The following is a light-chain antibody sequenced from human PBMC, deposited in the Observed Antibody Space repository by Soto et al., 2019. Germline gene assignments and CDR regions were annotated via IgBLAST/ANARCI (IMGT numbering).Light chain of an antibody. CDR1: GSDVGDYNY. V-gene: IGLV2-8*01. CDR3: SSYTGSSYV. J-gene: IGLJ1*01. CDR2: EVS. Sequence: QSVLTQPPSASGSPGQSVTISCTGTGSDVGDYNYVSWYQQHPGKAPKLMIYEVSKRPSGVPDRFSGSKSGNTAPLTVSGLQAEDEANYYCSSYTGSSYVFGTGTKLTVL.